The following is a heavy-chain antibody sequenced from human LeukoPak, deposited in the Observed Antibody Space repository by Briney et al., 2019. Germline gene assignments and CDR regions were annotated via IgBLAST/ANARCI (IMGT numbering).Heavy chain of an antibody. J-gene: IGHJ4*02. V-gene: IGHV5-51*01. CDR1: GYSFTSYW. CDR3: ARHNIAVAGVGGFDY. D-gene: IGHD6-19*01. CDR2: IYPGDSDT. Sequence: GESLKISCKGSGYSFTSYWIGWVRQMPGKGLEWMGIIYPGDSDTRYSPSFQGQVTISADKSISTAYLQWSSLKASDTAMYYCARHNIAVAGVGGFDYWGQGTLVTVSS.